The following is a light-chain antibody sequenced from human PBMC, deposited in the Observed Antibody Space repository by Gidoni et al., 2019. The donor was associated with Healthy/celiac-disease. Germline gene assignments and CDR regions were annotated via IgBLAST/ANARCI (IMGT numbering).Light chain of an antibody. CDR2: DAS. Sequence: SLTASVGDRVTITCRASQGISSALAWYQQKPGKAPKLLIYDASSLESGVPSRSSGSGSGTDLTLTISSLQPDDFVTYYCQQFNSYPLTFGGGTKVEIK. V-gene: IGKV1-13*02. CDR3: QQFNSYPLT. CDR1: QGISSA. J-gene: IGKJ4*01.